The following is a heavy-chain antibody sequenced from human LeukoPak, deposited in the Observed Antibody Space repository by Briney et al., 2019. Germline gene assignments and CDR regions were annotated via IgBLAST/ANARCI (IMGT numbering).Heavy chain of an antibody. J-gene: IGHJ4*02. CDR3: ARVRDIVVVVAATHLDY. D-gene: IGHD2-15*01. CDR2: ISYDGSNK. Sequence: PGGSLRLSCAASGFTFSSYAMHWVRQAPGKGLEWVAVISYDGSNKYYADSVKGRLTISRDNSKNTLYLQMNSLRAEDTAVYYCARVRDIVVVVAATHLDYWGQGTLVAVSS. V-gene: IGHV3-30-3*01. CDR1: GFTFSSYA.